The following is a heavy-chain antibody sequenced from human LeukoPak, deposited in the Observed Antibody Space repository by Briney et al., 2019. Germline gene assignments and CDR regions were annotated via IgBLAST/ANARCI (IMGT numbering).Heavy chain of an antibody. D-gene: IGHD6-13*01. V-gene: IGHV3-23*01. CDR2: ISGSGGST. J-gene: IGHJ4*02. CDR1: GFTFSSYA. CDR3: ASNPSGYSSSWYDY. Sequence: PGGSLRLSCAASGFTFSSYAMSWVRQAPGKGLEWVSAISGSGGSTYYADSVKGRFTISRDNSKNTLYLQMNSLRAEDTAVYYCASNPSGYSSSWYDYWGQGTLVTVSS.